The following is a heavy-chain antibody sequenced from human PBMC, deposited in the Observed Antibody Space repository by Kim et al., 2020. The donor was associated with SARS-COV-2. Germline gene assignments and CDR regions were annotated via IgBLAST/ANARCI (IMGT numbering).Heavy chain of an antibody. J-gene: IGHJ3*02. CDR1: GGSISSSSYY. CDR3: ARDPFYCGGDCYSSDDAFDI. V-gene: IGHV4-39*07. D-gene: IGHD2-21*02. Sequence: SETLSLTCTVSGGSISSSSYYWGWIRQPPGKGLEWIGSIYYSGSTYYNPSLKSRVTISVDTSKNQFSLKLSSVTAADTAVYYCARDPFYCGGDCYSSDDAFDIWGQGTMVTVSS. CDR2: IYYSGST.